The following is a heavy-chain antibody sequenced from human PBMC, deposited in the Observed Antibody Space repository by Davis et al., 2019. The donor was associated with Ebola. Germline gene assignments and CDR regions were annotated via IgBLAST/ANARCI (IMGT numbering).Heavy chain of an antibody. V-gene: IGHV4-34*01. Sequence: SQTPSLTCAVYGGSFSGYYWSWIRQPPGKGLEWIGEINHSGSTNYNPSPKSRFHISVDTSKKQFSLKLSSLTAADTAVYYCARTPALWSVRYYYYDMDVWGQGTTVTVSS. CDR3: ARTPALWSVRYYYYDMDV. CDR2: INHSGST. D-gene: IGHD5-18*01. CDR1: GGSFSGYY. J-gene: IGHJ6*02.